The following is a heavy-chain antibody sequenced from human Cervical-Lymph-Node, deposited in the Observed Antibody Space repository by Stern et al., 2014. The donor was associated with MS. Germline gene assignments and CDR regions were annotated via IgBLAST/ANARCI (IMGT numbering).Heavy chain of an antibody. CDR2: INPSGGST. CDR1: GYTFPSYY. Sequence: VQLVESGAEVKKPGASVKVSCKASGYTFPSYYMHWVRQAPGKGLEWMGIINPSGGSTSYAQKFQGRVTMTRDTSTSTVYMELSSLRSEDTAVYYCARVKTRWPYYYGMDVWGQGTTVTVSS. CDR3: ARVKTRWPYYYGMDV. J-gene: IGHJ6*02. V-gene: IGHV1-46*01. D-gene: IGHD5-24*01.